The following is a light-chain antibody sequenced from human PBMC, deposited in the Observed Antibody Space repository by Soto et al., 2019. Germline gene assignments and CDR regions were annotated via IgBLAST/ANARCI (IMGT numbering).Light chain of an antibody. CDR1: TSDIGAYNY. CDR3: CSYAGSYV. V-gene: IGLV2-11*01. Sequence: QSALTQPPSASGSPGQSVTISCTGTTSDIGAYNYVSWYQQRPGKAPKVMIYDVSKRPSGVPDRFSGSKSGKTASMTISGLQAEDEADYYCCSYAGSYVFGTGTKLTVL. CDR2: DVS. J-gene: IGLJ1*01.